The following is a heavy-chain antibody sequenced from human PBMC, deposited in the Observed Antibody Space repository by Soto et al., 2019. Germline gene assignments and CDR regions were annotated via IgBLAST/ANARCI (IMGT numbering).Heavy chain of an antibody. V-gene: IGHV4-39*01. J-gene: IGHJ3*02. Sequence: SETLSLTCTVSGGSISTTNYYWGWIRQPPGIGLEWIETISSGGRTFYNPSLESRVNISLDTSKNQLSMRLNSVTASETADNKCARHSDNGCGFRECGFDIWGPGKLVTVSS. CDR1: GGSISTTNYY. CDR3: ARHSDNGCGFRECGFDI. CDR2: ISSGGRT. D-gene: IGHD6-19*01.